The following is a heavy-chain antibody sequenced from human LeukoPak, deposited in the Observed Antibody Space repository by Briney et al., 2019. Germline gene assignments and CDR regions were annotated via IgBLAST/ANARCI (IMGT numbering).Heavy chain of an antibody. CDR2: IYYSGSA. D-gene: IGHD6-25*01. CDR1: GGSISDSNYY. CDR3: ARQSTIAAARIDP. J-gene: IGHJ5*02. V-gene: IGHV4-39*01. Sequence: SETLSLTCTVSGGSISDSNYYWGWIRQPPGRGLVWIANIYYSGSAYYSPSLKSRVTVSIDTSKNQFSLKLNSVTAADTAVYYCARQSTIAAARIDPWGQGTLVTVSS.